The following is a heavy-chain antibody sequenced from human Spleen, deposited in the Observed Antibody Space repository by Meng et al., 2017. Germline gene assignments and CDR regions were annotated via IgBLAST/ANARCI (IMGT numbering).Heavy chain of an antibody. CDR3: ARKRGRTSYYDSGDSIDY. CDR1: GGTFSSYT. J-gene: IGHJ4*02. D-gene: IGHD3-22*01. V-gene: IGHV7-4-1*02. Sequence: ASVKVSCKASGGTFSSYTISWVRQAPGQGLEWMGWINTNSGNPRYAQGFTGRFVFSLDTSVSTAYLQISSLKAGDTAVYYCARKRGRTSYYDSGDSIDYWGQGTLVTVSS. CDR2: INTNSGNP.